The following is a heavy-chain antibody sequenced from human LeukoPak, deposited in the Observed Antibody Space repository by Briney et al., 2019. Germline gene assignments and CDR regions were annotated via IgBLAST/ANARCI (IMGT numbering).Heavy chain of an antibody. CDR3: ARVGYSSSWYRDDNGY. CDR2: ISGSGGST. Sequence: GGSLRLSCAASRFTFSSYAMSWVRQAPGKGLEWVSAISGSGGSTYYADSVKGRFIISRDNSKNTLYLQMNSLRAEDTAVYYCARVGYSSSWYRDDNGYWGQGTLVTVSS. J-gene: IGHJ4*02. V-gene: IGHV3-23*01. CDR1: RFTFSSYA. D-gene: IGHD6-13*01.